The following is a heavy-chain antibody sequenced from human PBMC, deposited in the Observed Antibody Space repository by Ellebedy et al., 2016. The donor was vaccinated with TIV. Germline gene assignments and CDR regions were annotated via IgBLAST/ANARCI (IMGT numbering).Heavy chain of an antibody. CDR3: ARDAVGYYYYYGMDV. J-gene: IGHJ6*02. V-gene: IGHV1-18*04. D-gene: IGHD2-15*01. Sequence: ASVKVSCKASGYTFTSYGISWVRQAPGQGLEWMGWISAYNGNTNYAQKLQGRVTMTTDTSTSTAYMELRSLRSDDTAVYYCARDAVGYYYYYGMDVWGQGTTVTVSS. CDR1: GYTFTSYG. CDR2: ISAYNGNT.